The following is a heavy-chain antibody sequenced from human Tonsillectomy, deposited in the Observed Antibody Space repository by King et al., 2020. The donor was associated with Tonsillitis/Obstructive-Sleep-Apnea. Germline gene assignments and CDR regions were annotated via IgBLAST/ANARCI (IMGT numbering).Heavy chain of an antibody. J-gene: IGHJ2*01. CDR1: GFTFSSYW. D-gene: IGHD6-19*01. V-gene: IGHV3-74*01. Sequence: VQLVESGGGLVQPGGSLRLSCAASGFTFSSYWMHWVRQAPGKGLVWVSRINSDGISTSYADSVKGRFTISRDNAKNTLYLQMNSLRAEDTAVYYCARDRGQQWLYWYFDLWGRGTLVTVSS. CDR2: INSDGIST. CDR3: ARDRGQQWLYWYFDL.